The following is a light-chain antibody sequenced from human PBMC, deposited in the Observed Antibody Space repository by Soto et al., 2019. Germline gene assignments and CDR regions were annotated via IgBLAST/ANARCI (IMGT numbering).Light chain of an antibody. CDR1: SSDVGGYNY. J-gene: IGLJ2*01. V-gene: IGLV2-11*01. Sequence: QSVLTQPRSVSGSPGQSVTISCTGTSSDVGGYNYVSWYQQHPGKAPKLMIYDVSKRPSGVPDRFSGSKSGNTASLTISGLQSVDEADYYCCSYAGSYTHVVFGGGTKLTVL. CDR2: DVS. CDR3: CSYAGSYTHVV.